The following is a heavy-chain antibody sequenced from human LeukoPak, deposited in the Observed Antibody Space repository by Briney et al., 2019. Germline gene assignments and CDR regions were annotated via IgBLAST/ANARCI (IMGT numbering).Heavy chain of an antibody. J-gene: IGHJ4*02. V-gene: IGHV5-51*01. CDR1: GYGFTNYR. Sequence: GESLKISCRGSGYGFTNYRIAWGRQMPGKGLEWMGIIYPDGSEPTYSPSFQGQLTISVDKSINTAFLQWSSLKTSDTAMYYCARLDEDFYYDGSGYYFWGQGTLVTVSS. CDR2: IYPDGSEP. D-gene: IGHD3-22*01. CDR3: ARLDEDFYYDGSGYYF.